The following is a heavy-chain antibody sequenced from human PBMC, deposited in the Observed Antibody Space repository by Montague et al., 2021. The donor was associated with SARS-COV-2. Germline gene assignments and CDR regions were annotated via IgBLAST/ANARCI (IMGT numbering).Heavy chain of an antibody. J-gene: IGHJ3*02. V-gene: IGHV4-59*08. CDR2: IYYSGST. D-gene: IGHD3-22*01. CDR1: GGSISSYY. Sequence: SETLSLTCTVSGGSISSYYWSWIRQPPGKGLEWIGYIYYSGSTNYNPSLKSRVTISVDTSKNQFSLKLSSVTAADTAVYYCARRGLGYYDSSGGVIPQNAFDIWGQGTMVTVSS. CDR3: ARRGLGYYDSSGGVIPQNAFDI.